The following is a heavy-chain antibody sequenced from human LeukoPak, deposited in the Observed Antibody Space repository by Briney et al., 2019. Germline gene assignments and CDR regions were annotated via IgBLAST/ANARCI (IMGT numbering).Heavy chain of an antibody. CDR2: IYTSGST. D-gene: IGHD3-10*01. Sequence: SETLSLTCSVSGDSITYFYWSWIRQPAGKGLEWIGRIYTSGSTNYNPSLKSRVTISVDTSKNQFSLKLSSVTAADTAVYYCARDRRDMVRGINIVRQYHYYYYMDVWGKGATVTVSS. CDR1: GDSITYFY. CDR3: ARDRRDMVRGINIVRQYHYYYYMDV. J-gene: IGHJ6*03. V-gene: IGHV4-4*07.